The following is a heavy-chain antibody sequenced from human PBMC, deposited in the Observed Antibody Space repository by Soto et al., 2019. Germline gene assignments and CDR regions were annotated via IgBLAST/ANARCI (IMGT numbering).Heavy chain of an antibody. CDR1: GFTFSSYG. CDR2: ISYDGSNK. D-gene: IGHD1-26*01. V-gene: IGHV3-30*18. J-gene: IGHJ2*01. Sequence: QVQLVESGGGVVQPGRSLRLSCAASGFTFSSYGMHWVRQAPGKGLEWVAVISYDGSNKYYADSVKGRFTISRDNSKNTLYLQMNSLRAEDTAVYYCAKGKVGAINWYFDLWGRGTLVTVSS. CDR3: AKGKVGAINWYFDL.